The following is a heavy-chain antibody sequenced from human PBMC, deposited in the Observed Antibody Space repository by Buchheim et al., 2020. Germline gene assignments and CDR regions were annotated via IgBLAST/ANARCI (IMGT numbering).Heavy chain of an antibody. D-gene: IGHD4-23*01. CDR1: GGAFSNYA. Sequence: QVQLVQSGAEVKKPGSSVKVSCKASGGAFSNYAISWVRQAPGQGLEWMGGIVPFSDPANYAENFQDRLTITADESTGTVYMELSSLRSEDTAVYFCAGGAVVSINYYYYGMDVWGQGT. J-gene: IGHJ6*02. V-gene: IGHV1-69*01. CDR2: IVPFSDPA. CDR3: AGGAVVSINYYYYGMDV.